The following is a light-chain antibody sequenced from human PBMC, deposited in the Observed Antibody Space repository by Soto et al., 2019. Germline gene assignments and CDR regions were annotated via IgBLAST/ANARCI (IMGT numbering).Light chain of an antibody. J-gene: IGKJ4*01. CDR1: QSVSSSY. CDR3: QHYRTS. V-gene: IGKV3-20*01. CDR2: GAS. Sequence: EIVLTQSPGTQSLSPGERASLSCKASQSVSSSYLAWYQQKPGQAPRLLIYGASSRATGIPDRFSGSGSGTDFSLTITRLEPEDFAVYYCQHYRTSFGGGTKVEIK.